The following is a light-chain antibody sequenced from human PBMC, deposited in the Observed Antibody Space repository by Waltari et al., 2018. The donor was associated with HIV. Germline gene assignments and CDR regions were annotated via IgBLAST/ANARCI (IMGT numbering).Light chain of an antibody. CDR3: QQYNTYPYT. CDR1: QSISSW. J-gene: IGKJ2*01. CDR2: KAS. V-gene: IGKV1-5*03. Sequence: DIQMTQAPSTLSASVADRVTITCRASQSISSWLAWYQQKPGKAPKILIYKASSLESGVPSRFRGSGSGTEFTLTSRRLQPDDSATYYCQQYNTYPYTFGQRTKLEIK.